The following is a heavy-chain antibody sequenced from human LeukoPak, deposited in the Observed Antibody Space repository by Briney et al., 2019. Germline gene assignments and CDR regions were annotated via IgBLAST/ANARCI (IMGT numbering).Heavy chain of an antibody. Sequence: VRSLRLSCAASGFSFSNYDMHWVRQAPGKGLEWVAVIWYGGSNKYYADSVKGRFTISRDNSKNTLYLQMNSLRVEDTAVYYCARGDPTVTTKKNFDYWGQGTLVTVSS. D-gene: IGHD4-17*01. CDR1: GFSFSNYD. J-gene: IGHJ4*02. CDR2: IWYGGSNK. CDR3: ARGDPTVTTKKNFDY. V-gene: IGHV3-33*01.